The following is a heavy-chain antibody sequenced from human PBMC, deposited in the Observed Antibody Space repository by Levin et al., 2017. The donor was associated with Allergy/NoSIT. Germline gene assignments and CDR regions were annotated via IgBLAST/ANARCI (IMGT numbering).Heavy chain of an antibody. J-gene: IGHJ4*02. V-gene: IGHV3-64D*06. Sequence: GGSLRLSCSASGFTFSSYAMHWVRQAPGKGLEYVSAISSNGGSTYYADSVKGRFTISRDNSKNTLYLQMSSLRAEDTAVYYCVKAGYDILTGYANFDYWGQGTLVTVSS. CDR3: VKAGYDILTGYANFDY. CDR1: GFTFSSYA. CDR2: ISSNGGST. D-gene: IGHD3-9*01.